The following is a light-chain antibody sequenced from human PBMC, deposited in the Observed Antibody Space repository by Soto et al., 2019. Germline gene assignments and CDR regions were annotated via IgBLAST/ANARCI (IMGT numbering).Light chain of an antibody. V-gene: IGKV1-5*01. J-gene: IGKJ4*02. CDR3: QQYATYHRT. CDR2: DAS. CDR1: QSISGR. Sequence: DIQMTQSPSTLSASVGDTVTVTCRASQSISGRLAWYQQKPGEAPHLIVYDASTLENGVSSRFSGSGSGTEFTLTINRLQTHDFATYYCQQYATYHRTFGRGTRLEVK.